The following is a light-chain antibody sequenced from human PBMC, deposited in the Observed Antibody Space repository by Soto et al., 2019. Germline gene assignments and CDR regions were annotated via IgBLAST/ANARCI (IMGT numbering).Light chain of an antibody. Sequence: EIGMTHSQATLSVGAGERATXSCRASQSVSSNLAWYQQKPGQAPRLLIYGASSRATGIPARFSGSGSRTEFTLTISRLQSEDFAVYYSQQYNNSPGTFGHGTQVDI. V-gene: IGKV3-15*01. CDR3: QQYNNSPGT. J-gene: IGKJ1*01. CDR1: QSVSSN. CDR2: GAS.